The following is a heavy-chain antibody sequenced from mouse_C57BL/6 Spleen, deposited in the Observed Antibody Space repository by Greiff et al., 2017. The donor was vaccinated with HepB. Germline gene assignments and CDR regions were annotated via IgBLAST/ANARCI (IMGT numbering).Heavy chain of an antibody. CDR3: ARRGYSNYYFDY. V-gene: IGHV1-54*01. J-gene: IGHJ2*01. D-gene: IGHD2-5*01. CDR2: INPGSGGT. Sequence: VQLQQSGAELVRPGTSVKVSCKASGYAFTNYLIEWVKQRPGQGLVWIGVINPGSGGTNYNEKFKGKATLTADKSSSTAYMQLSSLTSEDSAVYFCARRGYSNYYFDYWGQGTTLTVSS. CDR1: GYAFTNYL.